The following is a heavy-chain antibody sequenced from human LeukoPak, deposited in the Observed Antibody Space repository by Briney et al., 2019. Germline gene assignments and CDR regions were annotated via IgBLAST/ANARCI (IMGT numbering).Heavy chain of an antibody. J-gene: IGHJ4*02. D-gene: IGHD6-13*01. CDR3: AKDARYSSSWYPRSGFDY. CDR2: ISGSGGST. Sequence: PGGSLRLSCAASGFTLSSYAMSWVRQAPGKGLEWVSAISGSGGSTYYADSVKGRFTISRDNSKNTLYLQMNSLRAEDTAVYYCAKDARYSSSWYPRSGFDYWGQGTLVTVSS. CDR1: GFTLSSYA. V-gene: IGHV3-23*01.